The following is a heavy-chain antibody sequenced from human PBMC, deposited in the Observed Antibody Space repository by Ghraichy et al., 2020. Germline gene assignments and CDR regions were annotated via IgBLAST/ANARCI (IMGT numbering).Heavy chain of an antibody. Sequence: GGSLRLSCAASGFTFSSYAMTWVRQAPGKGLEWVSAISGSGGSTYYADSVKGRFTISRDNSKNTLYLQMNSLRAEDTAIYYCAKAVPVTTNVRVGYFDLWGRGTLVTVSS. CDR1: GFTFSSYA. J-gene: IGHJ2*01. CDR3: AKAVPVTTNVRVGYFDL. CDR2: ISGSGGST. D-gene: IGHD4-17*01. V-gene: IGHV3-23*01.